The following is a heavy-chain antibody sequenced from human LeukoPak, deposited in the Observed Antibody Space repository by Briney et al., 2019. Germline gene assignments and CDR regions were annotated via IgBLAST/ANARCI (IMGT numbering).Heavy chain of an antibody. V-gene: IGHV4-34*01. J-gene: IGHJ4*02. CDR3: ARRRGYSSGYRFDY. CDR1: GGSFSGYY. Sequence: SETLSLTCAVYGGSFSGYYWSWIRQPPGKGLEWIGEINHSGSTNYSPSLKSRVTISVDTSKNQFSLKLSSVTAADTAVYYCARRRGYSSGYRFDYWGQGTLVTVSS. CDR2: INHSGST. D-gene: IGHD5-18*01.